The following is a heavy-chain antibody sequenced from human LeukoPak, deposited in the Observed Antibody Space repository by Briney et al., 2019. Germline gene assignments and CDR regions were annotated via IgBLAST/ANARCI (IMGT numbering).Heavy chain of an antibody. Sequence: GGPLRLSCAASGFTFSDYYMSWIRHAPGKGLEWVSYISSSGSTIYYADSVKGRFTISRDNAKNSLYLQMNSLRAEDTAVYYCAGAETTVVNYWGQGTLVTVSS. CDR1: GFTFSDYY. CDR2: ISSSGSTI. V-gene: IGHV3-11*04. J-gene: IGHJ4*02. D-gene: IGHD1-1*01. CDR3: AGAETTVVNY.